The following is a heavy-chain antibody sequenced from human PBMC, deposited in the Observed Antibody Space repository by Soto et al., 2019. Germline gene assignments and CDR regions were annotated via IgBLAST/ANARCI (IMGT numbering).Heavy chain of an antibody. CDR1: GGSISSSSYY. Sequence: PSETLSLTCTVSGGSISSSSYYWGWIRQPPGKGLEWIGRNYYSGSTYYKPSHKSRVNISVDKSKNQYSRKQRSVTAADTVVYYCARHATGHIVVVTAIPVYYYGMDVWGQGTTVS. CDR2: NYYSGST. D-gene: IGHD2-21*02. V-gene: IGHV4-39*01. J-gene: IGHJ6*02. CDR3: ARHATGHIVVVTAIPVYYYGMDV.